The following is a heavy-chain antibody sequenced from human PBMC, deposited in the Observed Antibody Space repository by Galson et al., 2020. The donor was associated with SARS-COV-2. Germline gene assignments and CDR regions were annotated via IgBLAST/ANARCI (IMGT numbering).Heavy chain of an antibody. J-gene: IGHJ4*02. CDR1: GFTFSSYW. CDR2: INSNGSST. V-gene: IGHV3-74*01. Sequence: GGSLRLSCAASGFTFSSYWMHWVRQAPGKGLEWVSRINSNGSSTSYADSVKGRFTISRDNAKNTLFLQMNSLRVEDTALYYCTATRAYWGQGTLGTVAS. D-gene: IGHD1-26*01. CDR3: TATRAY.